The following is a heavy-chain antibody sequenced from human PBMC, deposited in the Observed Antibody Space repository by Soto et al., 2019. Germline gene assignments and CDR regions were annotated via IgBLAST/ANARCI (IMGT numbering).Heavy chain of an antibody. Sequence: HPGGSLRLSCAASGFTFSSYAMSWVRQAPGKGLEWVSAISGSGGSTYYADSVKGRFTISRDNSKNTLYLQMNSLRAEDTAVYYCAKASSGSSWLNNFDYWGQGTLVTVSS. CDR2: ISGSGGST. D-gene: IGHD6-13*01. V-gene: IGHV3-23*01. J-gene: IGHJ4*02. CDR3: AKASSGSSWLNNFDY. CDR1: GFTFSSYA.